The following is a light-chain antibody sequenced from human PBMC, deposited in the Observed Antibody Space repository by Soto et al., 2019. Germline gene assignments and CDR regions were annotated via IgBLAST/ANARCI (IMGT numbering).Light chain of an antibody. CDR2: EVT. CDR1: SSDVGSYNL. J-gene: IGLJ1*01. V-gene: IGLV2-23*02. CDR3: CSYAGSSTYV. Sequence: QSALAQPASVSGSPGQSITISCTGTSSDVGSYNLVSWYQQHPGKAPKFMIFEVTQRPSGVSNRFSGSKSGNTASLTISGLQAEDEADYYCCSYAGSSTYVFGTGTKVTV.